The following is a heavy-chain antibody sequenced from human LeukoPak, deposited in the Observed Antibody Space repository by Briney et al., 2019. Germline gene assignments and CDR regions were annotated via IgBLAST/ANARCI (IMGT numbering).Heavy chain of an antibody. Sequence: PSETLSLTCTVSGGSISSYYWSWIRQPPGKGLEWIGYIYYSGSTNYNPSLKSRVTISVDTSKNQFSLKLSSVTAADTAVYYCARLDGYNYLYYFDYWGQGTLVTVSS. CDR1: GGSISSYY. CDR3: ARLDGYNYLYYFDY. J-gene: IGHJ4*02. V-gene: IGHV4-59*08. D-gene: IGHD5-24*01. CDR2: IYYSGST.